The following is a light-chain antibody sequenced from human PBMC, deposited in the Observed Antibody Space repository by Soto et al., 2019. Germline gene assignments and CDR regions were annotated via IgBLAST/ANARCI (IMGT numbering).Light chain of an antibody. V-gene: IGLV2-14*01. CDR3: SSYTSSSTLV. CDR2: EVS. J-gene: IGLJ1*01. Sequence: QSVLTQPASVSGSPCQSITISCTGTXXXXXCYXXXSCYQXHRGKAPKLMIYEVSNRPSGVSNRFSGSKSGNTASLTISGLQAEDEADYYCSSYTSSSTLVFGTGTKVTVL. CDR1: XXXXXCYXX.